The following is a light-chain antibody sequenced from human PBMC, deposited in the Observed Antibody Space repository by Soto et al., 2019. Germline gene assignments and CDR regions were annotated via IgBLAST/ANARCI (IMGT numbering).Light chain of an antibody. Sequence: ETVMTQYPATLSVSPGDRVNLSCRASQSIGTNLLWLQQSPGQPPRLLISGASDRVAGVPDRFSGSGSGTDFTLTISGLQSEDCAIYYCQQYAGWPRTFGQGTKLEIK. CDR1: QSIGTN. V-gene: IGKV3-15*01. J-gene: IGKJ2*01. CDR3: QQYAGWPRT. CDR2: GAS.